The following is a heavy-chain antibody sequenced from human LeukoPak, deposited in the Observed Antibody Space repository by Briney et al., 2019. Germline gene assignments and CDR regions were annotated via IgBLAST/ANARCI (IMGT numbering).Heavy chain of an antibody. D-gene: IGHD3-9*01. Sequence: PSETLSLTCTVSGGFINSYYWSRIRQPAGKGLEWIGRVYTSGITNYNPSLKSRITMSVDTSKNQFSLKLTSVTAADTAVYYCARHNGFDRGYYYYMGVWGKGTTVTVSS. V-gene: IGHV4-4*07. CDR2: VYTSGIT. CDR1: GGFINSYY. J-gene: IGHJ6*03. CDR3: ARHNGFDRGYYYYMGV.